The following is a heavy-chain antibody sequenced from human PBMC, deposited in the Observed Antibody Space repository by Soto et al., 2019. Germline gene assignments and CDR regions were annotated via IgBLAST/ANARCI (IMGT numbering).Heavy chain of an antibody. V-gene: IGHV1-69*12. CDR3: ARIGTLDWIDDY. CDR1: GGTFRSYV. D-gene: IGHD1-1*01. Sequence: QVQLVPSGAEVKKPGSSVKVSCKASGGTFRSYVTSWVRQAPGPGLEWLGGIIPRYGTTYYAQTFQGRVTIRADEHTSTAFMELSSLRSEDTAVYYCARIGTLDWIDDYWGQGTLVTVSS. J-gene: IGHJ4*02. CDR2: IIPRYGTT.